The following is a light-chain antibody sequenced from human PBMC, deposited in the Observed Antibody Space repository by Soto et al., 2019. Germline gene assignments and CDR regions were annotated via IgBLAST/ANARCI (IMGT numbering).Light chain of an antibody. Sequence: QSVLTQPPSVSGAPGQRVTISRTGSSSNIGAGYDVHWYQQLPGTDPKLLIYGNSNRPSGVPDRFSGSKSGTSASLAITGLKAEDEADYYCQSYDSSLSGSVFGGGTKVTVL. CDR2: GNS. J-gene: IGLJ3*02. V-gene: IGLV1-40*01. CDR1: SSNIGAGYD. CDR3: QSYDSSLSGSV.